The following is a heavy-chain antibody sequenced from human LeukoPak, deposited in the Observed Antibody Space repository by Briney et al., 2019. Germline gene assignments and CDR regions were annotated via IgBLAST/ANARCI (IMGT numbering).Heavy chain of an antibody. J-gene: IGHJ4*02. V-gene: IGHV1-18*04. CDR3: ARDRRGVGATSH. Sequence: ASVKVSCKASGYTFTGYYMHWVRQAPGQGLEWMGWISAYNGNTNYAQKLQGRVTMTTDTSTSTAYMELRSLRSDDTAVYYCARDRRGVGATSHWGQGTLVTVSS. CDR2: ISAYNGNT. CDR1: GYTFTGYY. D-gene: IGHD1-26*01.